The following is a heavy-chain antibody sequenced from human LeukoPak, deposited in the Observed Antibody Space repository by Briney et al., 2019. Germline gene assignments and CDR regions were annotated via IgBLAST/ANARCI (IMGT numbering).Heavy chain of an antibody. V-gene: IGHV3-48*01. CDR1: GCTFSTYS. CDR3: ARRSEFGVLYYMDV. J-gene: IGHJ6*03. Sequence: PGGSLRLSCAASGCTFSTYSMNRLRHGPGKGRSGVAYISGSSGTIYYPDSVKGRFTISRDNAKNSLYLQMNSLRAEDTAVYYCARRSEFGVLYYMDVWGKGTTVTVSS. D-gene: IGHD3-16*01. CDR2: ISGSSGTI.